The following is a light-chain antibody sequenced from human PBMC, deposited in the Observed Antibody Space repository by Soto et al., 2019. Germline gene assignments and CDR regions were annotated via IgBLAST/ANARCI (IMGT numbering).Light chain of an antibody. CDR1: QSISSY. Sequence: DIQMTQSPSTVSASVGDRVTITCRASQSISSYLNWYQQKPGKAPKLLIYAASSLESGVPSRFSGSGSGTEFTLTISSLQPDDFATYYCQQYNSFWTFGQGTMVDIK. CDR2: AAS. CDR3: QQYNSFWT. V-gene: IGKV1-5*01. J-gene: IGKJ1*01.